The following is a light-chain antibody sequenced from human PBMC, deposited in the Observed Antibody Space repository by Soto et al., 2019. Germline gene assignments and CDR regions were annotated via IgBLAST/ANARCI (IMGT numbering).Light chain of an antibody. CDR3: NSYTNSSAVV. CDR1: RDDIGAYDY. Sequence: QSVLTQPASVSGSPGQSTTISCAGTRDDIGAYDYVSWYQQHPGNAPKLLVYEVTNRPSGVSDRFSGSKSGNTASLTISGLQAEDEADYYCNSYTNSSAVVFGGGTKATVL. CDR2: EVT. J-gene: IGLJ2*01. V-gene: IGLV2-14*01.